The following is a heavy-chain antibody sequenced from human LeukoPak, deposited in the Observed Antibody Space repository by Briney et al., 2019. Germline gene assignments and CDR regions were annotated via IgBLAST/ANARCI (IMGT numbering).Heavy chain of an antibody. CDR3: ARDQGRGWHQPKTYYFDY. D-gene: IGHD6-19*01. J-gene: IGHJ4*02. V-gene: IGHV4-39*06. CDR2: IYYSGST. Sequence: PSETLSLTCTVSGGSISSSSYYWGWIRQPPGKGLEWIGSIYYSGSTYYNPSLKSRVTISVDTSKNQFPLKLSSVTAADTAVYYCARDQGRGWHQPKTYYFDYWGQATLVTVSS. CDR1: GGSISSSSYY.